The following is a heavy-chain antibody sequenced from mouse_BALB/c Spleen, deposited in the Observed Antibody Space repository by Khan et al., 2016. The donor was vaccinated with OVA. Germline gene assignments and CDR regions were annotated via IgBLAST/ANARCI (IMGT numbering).Heavy chain of an antibody. D-gene: IGHD2-2*01. Sequence: QVQLQQSGGDLMKPGASVKISCKATGYTFSSYWIEWVKQRPGHGLEWIGQIFPGSVSITYNEKFKGKATFTADTSSNTAYMQLSSLTSEDSAVYDCARGGYGGFAFWGKGTLVTVSA. CDR3: ARGGYGGFAF. CDR2: IFPGSVSI. V-gene: IGHV1-9*01. CDR1: GYTFSSYW. J-gene: IGHJ3*01.